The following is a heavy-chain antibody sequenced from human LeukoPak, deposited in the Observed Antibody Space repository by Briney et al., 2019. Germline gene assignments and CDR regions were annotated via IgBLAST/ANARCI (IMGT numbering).Heavy chain of an antibody. CDR3: ARASDPWLQLT. CDR1: GFTFSNYW. V-gene: IGHV3-7*05. Sequence: GGSLILSCAASGFTFSNYWMILVRQAPGKGLEWVGNIKQDGSEKRYADSVRGRFSISRDNAQTSLYLQMNSLRAPDTAVYYCARASDPWLQLTWGQGTLVTVSS. CDR2: IKQDGSEK. J-gene: IGHJ5*02. D-gene: IGHD5-24*01.